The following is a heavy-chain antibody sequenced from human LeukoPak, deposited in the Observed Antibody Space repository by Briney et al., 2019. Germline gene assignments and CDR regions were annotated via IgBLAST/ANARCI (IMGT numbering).Heavy chain of an antibody. CDR1: GGSFSTYA. Sequence: SVKVSCKASGGSFSTYAISWVRQAPGQGLEWMGGIIPIFGTANYAQKFQGRVTITADESTSTAYMELSSLRSEDTAVYYCARGRTSDYDVFDYWGQGTLVTVSS. CDR3: ARGRTSDYDVFDY. CDR2: IIPIFGTA. V-gene: IGHV1-69*13. J-gene: IGHJ4*02. D-gene: IGHD4-17*01.